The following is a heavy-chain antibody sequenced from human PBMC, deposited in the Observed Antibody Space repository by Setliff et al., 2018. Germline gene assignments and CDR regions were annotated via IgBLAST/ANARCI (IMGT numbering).Heavy chain of an antibody. D-gene: IGHD2-2*01. Sequence: GGSLRLSCAASGFTFSSHGMSWVRQAPAKGLEWVSTITSDGGTTWYADSVKGRFTIYRDNSKNILYLQMNSLRAEDTAVYYCAPHSRSSDWRALNYWGQGTLVTVSS. V-gene: IGHV3-23*01. CDR1: GFTFSSHG. CDR3: APHSRSSDWRALNY. CDR2: ITSDGGTT. J-gene: IGHJ4*02.